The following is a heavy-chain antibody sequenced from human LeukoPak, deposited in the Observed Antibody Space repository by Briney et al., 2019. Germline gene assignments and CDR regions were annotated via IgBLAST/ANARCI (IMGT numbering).Heavy chain of an antibody. Sequence: ASVKVSCKVSGYTLTELSMHWVRQAPGKGLEWMGGFDPEDGETIYAQKFQGRVTMTEDTSTDTAYMELSSLRSEDTAVYYCATGGFKSLTYYYDSSGYSFDYWGQGTLVTVSS. V-gene: IGHV1-24*01. D-gene: IGHD3-22*01. CDR2: FDPEDGET. CDR3: ATGGFKSLTYYYDSSGYSFDY. J-gene: IGHJ4*02. CDR1: GYTLTELS.